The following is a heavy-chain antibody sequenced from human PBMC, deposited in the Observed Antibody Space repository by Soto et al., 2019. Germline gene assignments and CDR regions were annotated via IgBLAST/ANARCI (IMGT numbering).Heavy chain of an antibody. Sequence: SKTLSLTCTVSGGSISSSSYYWGWIRQPPGKGLEWIGSIYYSGSTYYNPSLKSRVTISVDTSKNQFSLKLSSVTAADTAVYYCARRGYCSGGSCYPTPFDYWGQGTLVTVSS. D-gene: IGHD2-15*01. J-gene: IGHJ4*02. CDR3: ARRGYCSGGSCYPTPFDY. CDR2: IYYSGST. V-gene: IGHV4-39*01. CDR1: GGSISSSSYY.